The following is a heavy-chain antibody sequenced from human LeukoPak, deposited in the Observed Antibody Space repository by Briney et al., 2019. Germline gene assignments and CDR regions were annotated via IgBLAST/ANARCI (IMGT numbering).Heavy chain of an antibody. D-gene: IGHD3-10*01. CDR2: ISWNSGSI. Sequence: GGSLRLSCAASGFTFDDYAMHWVRQAPGKGLEWVSGISWNSGSIGYADSVKGRFTISRDNAKNSLYLQMNSLRAEDTALYYCAKGSITMVRGVSNWFDPWGQGTLVTVSS. V-gene: IGHV3-9*01. J-gene: IGHJ5*02. CDR3: AKGSITMVRGVSNWFDP. CDR1: GFTFDDYA.